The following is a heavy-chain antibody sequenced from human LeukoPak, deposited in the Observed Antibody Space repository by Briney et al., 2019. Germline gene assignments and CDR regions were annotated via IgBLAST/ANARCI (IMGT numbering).Heavy chain of an antibody. D-gene: IGHD3-22*01. V-gene: IGHV4-31*03. CDR1: GGSIFSDGYY. Sequence: PPETLSLTRTVSGGSIFSDGYYWNWIRQHPGKGLEWIGYMYYSGSTYYNPSLKSRVTISVDTTKNQFSLMLTSVTAADTAVYYCARFRRNYYESRGYLTFDIWGQPTMVTVSS. CDR3: ARFRRNYYESRGYLTFDI. J-gene: IGHJ3*02. CDR2: MYYSGST.